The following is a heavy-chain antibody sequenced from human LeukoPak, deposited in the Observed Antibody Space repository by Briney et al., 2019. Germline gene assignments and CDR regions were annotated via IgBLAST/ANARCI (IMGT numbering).Heavy chain of an antibody. D-gene: IGHD6-19*01. Sequence: SETLSLTCTVSGGSISSYYWSWIRQPPGKGLEWIGYIYYSGSTNYNPSLKSRVTISVDTSKNQFSLKLSSVTAADTAVYYCARGSWYSSGWYFFDYWGQGTLVTVSS. J-gene: IGHJ4*02. V-gene: IGHV4-59*12. CDR1: GGSISSYY. CDR3: ARGSWYSSGWYFFDY. CDR2: IYYSGST.